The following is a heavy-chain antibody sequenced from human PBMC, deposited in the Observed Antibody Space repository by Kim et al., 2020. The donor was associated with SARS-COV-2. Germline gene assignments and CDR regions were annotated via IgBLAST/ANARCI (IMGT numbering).Heavy chain of an antibody. V-gene: IGHV3-33*06. CDR3: VKSLSGPSALDF. D-gene: IGHD3-10*01. Sequence: GGSLRLSCAASGFTFSSYGMHWVRQAPGKGLEWVAIIWYGGSNKYYADSVKGRFTVSRDNSKNTLYLQMNSLRVEDTAVYYCVKSLSGPSALDFWGQGTLVTVSS. CDR2: IWYGGSNK. J-gene: IGHJ4*02. CDR1: GFTFSSYG.